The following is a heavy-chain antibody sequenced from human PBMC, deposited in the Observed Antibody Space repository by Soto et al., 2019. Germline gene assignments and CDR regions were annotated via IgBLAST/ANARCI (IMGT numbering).Heavy chain of an antibody. CDR2: IIPIFGTA. Sequence: QVQLVQSGAEVKKPGSSVQVSCTASGGTFSSYASSWVRQAPGQGLEWMGGIIPIFGTANYAQKFQGRVTITADETTSTDYMELRSLRSEDTAVYYCARWFYDRSGPATYYSSGLDVWGQGTPVTVSS. CDR1: GGTFSSYA. CDR3: ARWFYDRSGPATYYSSGLDV. D-gene: IGHD3-22*01. V-gene: IGHV1-69*01. J-gene: IGHJ6*02.